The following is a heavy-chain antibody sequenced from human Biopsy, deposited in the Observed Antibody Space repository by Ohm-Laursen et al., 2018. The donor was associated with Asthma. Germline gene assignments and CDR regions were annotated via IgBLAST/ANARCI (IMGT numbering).Heavy chain of an antibody. D-gene: IGHD3-22*01. V-gene: IGHV3-30*03. CDR1: GFVFSQCG. J-gene: IGHJ3*02. Sequence: SLRLSCAASGFVFSQCGMHWVRQGPGKGLEWVALVSSDGHNKYYADSVKGRFTISRDNSRNRLYLQINRLTVEDSAVYFCARQSGQDYGDSSGFDMWGQGTKVAVSS. CDR2: VSSDGHNK. CDR3: ARQSGQDYGDSSGFDM.